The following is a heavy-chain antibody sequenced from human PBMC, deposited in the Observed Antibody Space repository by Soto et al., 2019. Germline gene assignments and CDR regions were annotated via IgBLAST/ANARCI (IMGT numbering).Heavy chain of an antibody. V-gene: IGHV1-18*01. CDR1: GGTFSSNT. D-gene: IGHD3-9*01. CDR3: ARSAYYEILTGYYNVMGY. CDR2: TSAYNGNT. J-gene: IGHJ4*02. Sequence: ASVKVTCKASGGTFSSNTSRWVRQAPGQGLEWMGWTSAYNGNTNYAQKLQGRVTMTTDTSTSTAYMELRSLRSDDTAVYYCARSAYYEILTGYYNVMGYWGQGTLVTVSS.